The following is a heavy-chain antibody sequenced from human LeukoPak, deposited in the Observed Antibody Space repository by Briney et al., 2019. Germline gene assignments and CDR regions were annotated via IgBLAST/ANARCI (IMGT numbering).Heavy chain of an antibody. V-gene: IGHV4-34*01. J-gene: IGHJ5*01. CDR2: INHSGST. CDR3: ARDGGFYYTASPNSWFDS. Sequence: SETLSLTCAVYGGSFSVYYWSWIRQPPGKGLEWIGEINHSGSTNYNPSLKSRVTISVDTSKNQFSLRLSSVTAADTAVYYCARDGGFYYTASPNSWFDSWGQGILVTVSS. D-gene: IGHD2-15*01. CDR1: GGSFSVYY.